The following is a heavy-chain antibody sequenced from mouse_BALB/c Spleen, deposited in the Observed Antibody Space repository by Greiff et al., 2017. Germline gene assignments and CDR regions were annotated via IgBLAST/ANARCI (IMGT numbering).Heavy chain of an antibody. CDR3: ASPITTVGY. J-gene: IGHJ2*01. V-gene: IGHV1-7*01. CDR2: INPSTGYT. D-gene: IGHD1-1*01. Sequence: VQLVESGAELAKPGASVKMSCKASGYTFTSYWMHWVKQRPGQGLEWIGYINPSTGYTEYNQKFKDKATLTADKSSSTAYMQLSSLTSEDSAVYYCASPITTVGYWGQGTTLTVS. CDR1: GYTFTSYW.